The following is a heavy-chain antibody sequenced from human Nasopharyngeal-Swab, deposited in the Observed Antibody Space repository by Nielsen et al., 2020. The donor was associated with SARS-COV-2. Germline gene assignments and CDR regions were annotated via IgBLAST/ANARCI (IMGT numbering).Heavy chain of an antibody. CDR1: GYSFTSYW. CDR2: IYPGDSDT. CDR3: ASFIAVAGTGWFDP. Sequence: GESLKISCKGSGYSFTSYWIGWVRQMPGKGLEWMGIIYPGDSDTRYSQSFQGQVTISADKSISTAYLQWSSLKASDTSMYYGASFIAVAGTGWFDPWGQGTLVAVSS. V-gene: IGHV5-51*01. D-gene: IGHD6-19*01. J-gene: IGHJ5*02.